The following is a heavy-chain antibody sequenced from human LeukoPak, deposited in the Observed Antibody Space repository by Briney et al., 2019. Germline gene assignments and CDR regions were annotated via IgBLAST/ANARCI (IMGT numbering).Heavy chain of an antibody. D-gene: IGHD2-8*01. CDR3: ARCVNGVCRAFDY. V-gene: IGHV3-30*02. J-gene: IGHJ4*02. Sequence: GGSLRLSCAASGFTFSSYGMDWVRQAPGKGLECVSYIRYDGSKEYYADSVKGRFTISRDNSKSTLYVQMNSLRAEDTAVYYCARCVNGVCRAFDYWGQGTLVTVSS. CDR2: IRYDGSKE. CDR1: GFTFSSYG.